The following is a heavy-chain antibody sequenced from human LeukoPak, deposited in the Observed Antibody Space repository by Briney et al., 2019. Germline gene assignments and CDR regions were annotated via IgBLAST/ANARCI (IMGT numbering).Heavy chain of an antibody. J-gene: IGHJ4*02. V-gene: IGHV3-30*04. Sequence: GGSLRLSCAASGFTFSSYAMHWVRQAPGKGLEWVAVISYDGSNKYYADSVKGRFTISRDNSKNTLYLQMNSLRAEDTAVYYCYSGSYLDYWGQGTLVTVSS. CDR3: YSGSYLDY. D-gene: IGHD1-26*01. CDR2: ISYDGSNK. CDR1: GFTFSSYA.